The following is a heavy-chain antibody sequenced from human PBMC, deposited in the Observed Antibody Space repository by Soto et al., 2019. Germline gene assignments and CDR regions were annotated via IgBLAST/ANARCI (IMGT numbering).Heavy chain of an antibody. V-gene: IGHV1-18*01. Sequence: ASVKVSCKASGYTFTSYGISWVRQAPGQGLEWMGWISAYNGNTNYAQKLQGRVTMTTDTSTSTAYMELRSLRYDDTAVYYCARDIDGYNLPDYWGQXTLVTVSS. CDR1: GYTFTSYG. CDR2: ISAYNGNT. CDR3: ARDIDGYNLPDY. D-gene: IGHD5-12*01. J-gene: IGHJ4*02.